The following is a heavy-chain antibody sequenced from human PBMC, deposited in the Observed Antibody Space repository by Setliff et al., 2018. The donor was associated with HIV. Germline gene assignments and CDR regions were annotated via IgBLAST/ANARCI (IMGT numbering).Heavy chain of an antibody. D-gene: IGHD6-13*01. CDR2: IYTSGST. J-gene: IGHJ4*02. Sequence: SETLSLTCTVSGGSISSGSYCWGWIRQPAGKGLEWIGRIYTSGSTNYNPSLESRVTISVDTSKNQFSLKLSSVTAADTAVYYCARGSSWPYYFDYWGQGTLVTVSS. CDR3: ARGSSWPYYFDY. V-gene: IGHV4-61*02. CDR1: GGSISSGSYC.